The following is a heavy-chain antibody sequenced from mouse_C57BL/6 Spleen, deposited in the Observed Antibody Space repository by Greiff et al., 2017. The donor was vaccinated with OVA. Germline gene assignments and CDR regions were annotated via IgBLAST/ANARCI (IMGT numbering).Heavy chain of an antibody. J-gene: IGHJ3*01. CDR3: ATMITTTAWFAY. CDR1: EYEFPSHD. D-gene: IGHD2-4*01. Sequence: EVQVVESGGGLVQPGESLKLSCESNEYEFPSHDMSWVRKTPEKRLELVAAINSDGGSTYYPDTMERRFIISRDNTKKTLYLQMSSLRSEDTALYYCATMITTTAWFAYWGQGTLVTVSA. V-gene: IGHV5-2*01. CDR2: INSDGGST.